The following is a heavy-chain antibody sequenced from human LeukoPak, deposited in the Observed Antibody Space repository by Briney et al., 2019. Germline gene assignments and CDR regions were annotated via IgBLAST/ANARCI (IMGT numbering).Heavy chain of an antibody. CDR3: AKDARRVRDIGVVFGRGRGYMDV. Sequence: GGSLRLSCVASGFTFSNHWMHWLRQAPGKGLVWVSRINSDGSRTTYADSVKGRFTISRDNAKNTLYLQMNSLRAEDTAVYYCAKDARRVRDIGVVFGRGRGYMDVWGKGTTATISS. J-gene: IGHJ6*03. V-gene: IGHV3-74*01. D-gene: IGHD2-15*01. CDR2: INSDGSRT. CDR1: GFTFSNHW.